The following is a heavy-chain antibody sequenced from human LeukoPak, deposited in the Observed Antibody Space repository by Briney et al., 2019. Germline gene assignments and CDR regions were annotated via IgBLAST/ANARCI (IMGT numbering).Heavy chain of an antibody. CDR1: GYTFTYYA. CDR2: ITPGGGT. Sequence: ASVTVSCKASGYTFTYYAMHWVRQAPGQGLQWMGWITPGGGTNYPQQFQGRVAITWDTSITTAYMDLSRLTSDDTAVYYCARDRYGDGFAHFDYWGQGALVTVSS. J-gene: IGHJ4*02. CDR3: ARDRYGDGFAHFDY. V-gene: IGHV1-2*02. D-gene: IGHD5-24*01.